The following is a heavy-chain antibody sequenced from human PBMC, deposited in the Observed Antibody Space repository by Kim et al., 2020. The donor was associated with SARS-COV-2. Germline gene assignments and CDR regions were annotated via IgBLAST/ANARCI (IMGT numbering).Heavy chain of an antibody. CDR2: IYYSGST. J-gene: IGHJ4*02. V-gene: IGHV4-59*01. D-gene: IGHD5-12*01. Sequence: SETLSLTCTVSGGSISSYYWSWIRQPPGKGLEWIGYIYYSGSTNYNHSLKSRVTISVDTSKNQFSLKLSSVTAADTAVYYCARSGAIVATPFVYWGQGTLVTVSS. CDR1: GGSISSYY. CDR3: ARSGAIVATPFVY.